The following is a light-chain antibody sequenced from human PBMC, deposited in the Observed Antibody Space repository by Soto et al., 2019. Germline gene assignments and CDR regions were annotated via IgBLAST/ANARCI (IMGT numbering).Light chain of an antibody. CDR3: QQYGSSIT. J-gene: IGKJ5*01. CDR2: GAS. CDR1: QSVRSNY. V-gene: IGKV3-20*01. Sequence: EIVLTQSPGTLSLSPGERATLSCRASQSVRSNYLAWYQQKPGQAPRLLIYGASSRATGIPDRFSGSASGTDFTLTISRLAPEDLAVYYCQQYGSSITFGQGTRLEIK.